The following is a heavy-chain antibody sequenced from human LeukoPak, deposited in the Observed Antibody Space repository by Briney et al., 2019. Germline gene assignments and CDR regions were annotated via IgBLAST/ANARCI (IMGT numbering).Heavy chain of an antibody. CDR1: GYTFTSYA. V-gene: IGHV1-3*01. Sequence: ASVKVSCKASGYTFTSYAIHWVRQAPGPRLEWMGWISAGNGNTKYSQNFQGRVTFISNTSATTAFMELSSLRSEDAAVYYCARDSGSGSNDYWGQGTLVTVSS. CDR2: ISAGNGNT. CDR3: ARDSGSGSNDY. D-gene: IGHD1-26*01. J-gene: IGHJ4*02.